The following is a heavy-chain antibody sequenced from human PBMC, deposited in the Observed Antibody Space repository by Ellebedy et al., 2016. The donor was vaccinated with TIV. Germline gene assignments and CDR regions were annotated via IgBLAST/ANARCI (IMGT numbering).Heavy chain of an antibody. CDR3: ARETPNRAFDI. CDR1: GFTFSHYY. Sequence: GESLKISCAASGFTFSHYYMTSVRQAPGKGLEWVANIDQNGGEKSYVDSVKGRFTISRDNAKNSLFLQMNSLRVEDTAVYYCARETPNRAFDIWGQGAMVTVSS. D-gene: IGHD1-14*01. V-gene: IGHV3-7*01. J-gene: IGHJ3*02. CDR2: IDQNGGEK.